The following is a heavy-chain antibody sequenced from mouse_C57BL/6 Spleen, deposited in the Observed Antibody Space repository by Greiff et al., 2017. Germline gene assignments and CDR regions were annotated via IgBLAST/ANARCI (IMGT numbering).Heavy chain of an antibody. D-gene: IGHD6-2*01. Sequence: EVQLQQSGPELVKPGASVKISCKASGYSFTGYYMNWVKQSPEKSLEWIGEINPSTGGTTYNQKFKAKATLTVDKSSSTAYMQLKSLTSEDSAVYYCARISLGYAMDYCGQGTSVTVSS. CDR1: GYSFTGYY. CDR2: INPSTGGT. V-gene: IGHV1-42*01. CDR3: ARISLGYAMDY. J-gene: IGHJ4*01.